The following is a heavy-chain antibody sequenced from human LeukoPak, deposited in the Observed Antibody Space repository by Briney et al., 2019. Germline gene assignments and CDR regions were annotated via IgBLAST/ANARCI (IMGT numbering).Heavy chain of an antibody. CDR3: AKQLGYCSDGSCYFPY. J-gene: IGHJ4*02. CDR1: GFTFSSSA. CDR2: ISNNGGYT. Sequence: GRSLRLSCAASGFTFSSSAMSWVRQAPGKGLEWVSAISNNGGYTYYADSVQGRFTISRDNSKSTLCLQMNSLRAEDTAVYYCAKQLGYCSDGSCYFPYWGQGTLVTVSS. D-gene: IGHD2-15*01. V-gene: IGHV3-23*01.